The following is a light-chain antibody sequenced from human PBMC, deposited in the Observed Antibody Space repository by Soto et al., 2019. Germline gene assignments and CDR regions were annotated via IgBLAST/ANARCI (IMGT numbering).Light chain of an antibody. CDR2: EVS. J-gene: IGLJ2*01. Sequence: QSALTQPASVSGSPGQSITISCTGTSSDIGGYKYVSWYQQHPGIAPKLMIYEVSNRPSGVSNRFSGSKSGNTASLTISGLQAEDEDDYYCCSYTRRSTRVFGGGTKVTVL. V-gene: IGLV2-14*01. CDR1: SSDIGGYKY. CDR3: CSYTRRSTRV.